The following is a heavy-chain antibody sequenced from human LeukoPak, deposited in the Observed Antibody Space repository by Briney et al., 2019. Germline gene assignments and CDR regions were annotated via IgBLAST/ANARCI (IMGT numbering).Heavy chain of an antibody. CDR1: GFTFSTYS. CDR2: IDSNSASI. Sequence: GSXRLSCAASGFTFSTYSMHWVRQAPGKGREWVSSIDSNSASIYYADSVKGRFTISRDNAKNSLYLQMNSLRAEDTAVYYCARDEERQFDYWGQGTLVTVSS. CDR3: ARDEERQFDY. J-gene: IGHJ4*02. V-gene: IGHV3-21*01.